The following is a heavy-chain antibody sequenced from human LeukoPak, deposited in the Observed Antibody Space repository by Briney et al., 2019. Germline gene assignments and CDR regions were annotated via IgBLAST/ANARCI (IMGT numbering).Heavy chain of an antibody. Sequence: GASVKVSCKASGGTFSSYAISWVRQAPGQGLEWMGGIIPIFGTANYAQKFQGRVTITADKSTSTAYMELSSLRSEDTAVYYCARDPGVSYGDYVDYWGQGTLVTVSS. D-gene: IGHD4-17*01. CDR1: GGTFSSYA. V-gene: IGHV1-69*06. CDR3: ARDPGVSYGDYVDY. CDR2: IIPIFGTA. J-gene: IGHJ4*02.